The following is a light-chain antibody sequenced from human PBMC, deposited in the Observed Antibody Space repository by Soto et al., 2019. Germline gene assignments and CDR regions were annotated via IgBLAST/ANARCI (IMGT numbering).Light chain of an antibody. V-gene: IGKV4-1*01. CDR3: QQYYSTPLT. CDR1: QSVLFISNNKNF. J-gene: IGKJ4*01. CDR2: WAS. Sequence: IVMTQSPDFLSVSLGERATINCRANQSVLFISNNKNFLAWYQHKPGQPPKLFLNWASTRESGVPDRFSGSGTGTDFTLTISSLHAEDVAVYYCQQYYSTPLTFGGGTKVDI.